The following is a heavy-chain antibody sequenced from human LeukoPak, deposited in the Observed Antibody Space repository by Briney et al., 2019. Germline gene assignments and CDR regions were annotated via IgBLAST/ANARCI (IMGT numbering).Heavy chain of an antibody. J-gene: IGHJ6*02. CDR2: IIPILGIA. V-gene: IGHV1-69*02. CDR3: AREPYDSSGYYSLYYYYGMTS. CDR1: GGTFSSYT. D-gene: IGHD3-22*01. Sequence: EASVKVSCKASGGTFSSYTISWVRQAPGQGLEWMGRIIPILGIANYAQKFQGRVTITADKSTSTAYMELSSLRSEDTAVYYCAREPYDSSGYYSLYYYYGMTSGAKGPRSPSP.